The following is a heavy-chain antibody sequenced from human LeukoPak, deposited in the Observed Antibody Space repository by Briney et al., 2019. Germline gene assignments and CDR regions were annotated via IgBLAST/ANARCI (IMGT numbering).Heavy chain of an antibody. V-gene: IGHV3-33*01. CDR1: GFTFSSYG. Sequence: GGSLRLSRAASGFTFSSYGMHWVRQAPGKGLEWVAVIWYDGSNKYYADSVKGRFTISRDNSKNTLYLQMNSLRAEDTAVYYCARDPLLNDSNGYYYLRETYGMDVWGQGTTVTVSS. D-gene: IGHD3-22*01. CDR3: ARDPLLNDSNGYYYLRETYGMDV. CDR2: IWYDGSNK. J-gene: IGHJ6*02.